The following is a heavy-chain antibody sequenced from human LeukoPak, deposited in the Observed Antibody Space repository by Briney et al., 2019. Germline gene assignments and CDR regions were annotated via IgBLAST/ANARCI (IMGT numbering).Heavy chain of an antibody. V-gene: IGHV3-43*02. CDR2: ISGDGGST. CDR1: GFTFDDYA. D-gene: IGHD1-26*01. Sequence: PGGSLRLSCAASGFTFDDYAMHWVRQAPGKGLEWVSLISGDGGSTYYADSVKGRFTISRDNSKNSLYLQMNRLRTEDTALYYCEKERAIHGSYYNLAFDYWGQGTLVTVSS. CDR3: EKERAIHGSYYNLAFDY. J-gene: IGHJ4*02.